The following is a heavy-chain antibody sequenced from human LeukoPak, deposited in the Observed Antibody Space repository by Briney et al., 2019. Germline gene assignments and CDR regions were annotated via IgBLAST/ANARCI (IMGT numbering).Heavy chain of an antibody. J-gene: IGHJ4*02. CDR2: IYYSGST. V-gene: IGHV4-59*08. CDR3: ARMMATQGDYFDY. CDR1: GGSISSYY. Sequence: SETLSLTCTVSGGSISSYYWSWIRQPPGKGLEWIGYIYYSGSTNYNPSLKSRVTISVDTSKNQFSLKLSSVTAADTAVYYCARMMATQGDYFDYWGQGTLVTVSS. D-gene: IGHD5-24*01.